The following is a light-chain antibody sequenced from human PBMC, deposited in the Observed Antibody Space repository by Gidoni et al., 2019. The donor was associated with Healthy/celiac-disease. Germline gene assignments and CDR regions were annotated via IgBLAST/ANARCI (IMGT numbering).Light chain of an antibody. CDR2: WAS. V-gene: IGKV4-1*01. J-gene: IGKJ1*01. CDR1: QSALYSPNNKIN. CDR3: QQYYSTPGT. Sequence: DIVMTHSPDYRLESATINCKSSQSALYSPNNKINLAWDQQKPGQPPKLLIYWASTRESGVPDRFSGSGSGTDFTLTISSLQSEDVAVYYCQQYYSTPGTFGQGTKVEIK.